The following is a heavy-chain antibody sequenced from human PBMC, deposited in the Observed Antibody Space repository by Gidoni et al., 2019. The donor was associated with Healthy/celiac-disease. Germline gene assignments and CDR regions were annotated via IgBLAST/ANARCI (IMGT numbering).Heavy chain of an antibody. CDR1: GYSFTSYW. Sequence: EVQLVQSGAEVKKPGESLKISCKGSGYSFTSYWIGWVRQMPGKGLEWMGIIYPGDSDTRYSPSFQGQVTISADKSISTAYLQWSSLKASDTAMYYCARQTQKQSATFGYFDLWGRGTLVTVSS. J-gene: IGHJ2*01. CDR2: IYPGDSDT. V-gene: IGHV5-51*01. CDR3: ARQTQKQSATFGYFDL.